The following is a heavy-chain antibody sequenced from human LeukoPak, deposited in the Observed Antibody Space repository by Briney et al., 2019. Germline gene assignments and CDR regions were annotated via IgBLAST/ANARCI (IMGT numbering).Heavy chain of an antibody. Sequence: SETLSLTYTVSGGSISSSSYYWGWIRQPPGKGLEWIGSIYYSGSTYYNPSLKSRVTISVDTSKNQFSLKLSSVTAADTAVYYCARHAGGISATGTRPFDYWGQGTLVTVSS. D-gene: IGHD6-13*01. CDR1: GGSISSSSYY. J-gene: IGHJ4*02. CDR2: IYYSGST. CDR3: ARHAGGISATGTRPFDY. V-gene: IGHV4-39*01.